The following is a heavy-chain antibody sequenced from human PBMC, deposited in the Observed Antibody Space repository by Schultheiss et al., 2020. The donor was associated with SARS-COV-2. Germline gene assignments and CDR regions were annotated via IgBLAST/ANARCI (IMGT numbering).Heavy chain of an antibody. J-gene: IGHJ3*02. CDR3: AHRREGAFDI. V-gene: IGHV2-5*02. CDR1: GFSLTTSEVG. CDR2: IYWDDDK. D-gene: IGHD1-26*01. Sequence: SGPTLVKPTQTLTLTCTFSGFSLTTSEVGVGWFRQPPGKALEWLALIYWDDDKPYSPSMEGRLTITKDTSKNQVVLTMTNMDPVDTASYYCAHRREGAFDIWGQGTMVTVSS.